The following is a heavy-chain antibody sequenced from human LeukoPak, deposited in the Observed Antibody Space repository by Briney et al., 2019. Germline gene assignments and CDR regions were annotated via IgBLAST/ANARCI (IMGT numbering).Heavy chain of an antibody. D-gene: IGHD6-6*01. J-gene: IGHJ4*02. CDR2: IYYSGST. V-gene: IGHV4-39*02. Sequence: MSSETLSLTCTVSGGSISSSSYYWGWIRQPPGKGLEWIGSIYYSGSTYYNPSLKSRVTISVDTSKNQFSLKLSSVTAADTAVYYCARDSSSSRDFDYWGQGTLVTVSS. CDR1: GGSISSSSYY. CDR3: ARDSSSSRDFDY.